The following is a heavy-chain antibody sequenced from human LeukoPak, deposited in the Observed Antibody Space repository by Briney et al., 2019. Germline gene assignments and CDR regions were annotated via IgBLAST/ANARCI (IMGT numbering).Heavy chain of an antibody. D-gene: IGHD1-1*01. CDR1: GYTFTSYY. Sequence: ASVKVSCKASGYTFTSYYMRWVRQAPGQGLEWMGIINPSGGSTSYAQKFQGRVTMTRDMSTSTVYMELSSLRSEDTAVYYCARDGGRTGTIFDYWGQGTLVTVSS. CDR3: ARDGGRTGTIFDY. J-gene: IGHJ4*02. V-gene: IGHV1-46*01. CDR2: INPSGGST.